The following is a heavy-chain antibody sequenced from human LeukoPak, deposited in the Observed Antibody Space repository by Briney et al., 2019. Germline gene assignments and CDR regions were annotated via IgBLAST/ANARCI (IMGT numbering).Heavy chain of an antibody. J-gene: IGHJ4*02. V-gene: IGHV3-30-3*01. D-gene: IGHD3-10*02. CDR3: ARDLYYYVF. CDR1: GFTFSSYA. Sequence: PGGSLRLSCAASGFTFSSYAMHWVRQAPGKGLEWVAVISYDGSNKYYADSVKGRFTISRDNSKNTLYLQMNSLRAEDTAVYYCARDLYYYVFWGQGNLVTVSS. CDR2: ISYDGSNK.